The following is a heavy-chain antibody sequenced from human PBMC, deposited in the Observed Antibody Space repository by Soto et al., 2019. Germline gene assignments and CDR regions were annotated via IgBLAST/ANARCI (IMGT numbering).Heavy chain of an antibody. CDR2: ISDSGGTT. D-gene: IGHD4-4*01. CDR1: GFSFNSNA. V-gene: IGHV3-23*01. J-gene: IGHJ4*01. CDR3: AKAARVTTLYNFDL. Sequence: PGGSLRLSCTASGFSFNSNAMSWVRRAPGKGLEWVSVISDSGGTTFYADSVKGRFTISRDNSKNTLYPQVNSLSAEDTAVYYCAKAARVTTLYNFDLWGHGTLVTVSS.